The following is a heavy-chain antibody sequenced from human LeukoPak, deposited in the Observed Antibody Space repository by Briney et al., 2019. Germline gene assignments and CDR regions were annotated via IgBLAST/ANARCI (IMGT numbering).Heavy chain of an antibody. V-gene: IGHV4-34*01. CDR2: INHSGST. Sequence: SETLSLTCAVYGGSFSGYYWSWIRQPPGKGLEWIGEINHSGSTSYNPSLKSRVTISVDTSKNQFSLKLSSVTAADTAVYYCARATGYYDSSEWGQGTLVTVSS. J-gene: IGHJ4*02. CDR1: GGSFSGYY. D-gene: IGHD3-22*01. CDR3: ARATGYYDSSE.